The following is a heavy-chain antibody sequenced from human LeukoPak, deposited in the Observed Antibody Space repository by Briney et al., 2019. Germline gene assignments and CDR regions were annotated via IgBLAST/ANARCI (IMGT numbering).Heavy chain of an antibody. CDR2: IYHSGST. J-gene: IGHJ1*01. CDR3: ARGGAARLHFQN. D-gene: IGHD6-6*01. Sequence: SETLSLTCTVSGGSISTCYWNWIRQPPGKGLEWIGYIYHSGSTNYNPSLQSRVTISVDTSKSQFSLNLNSVTAADTAVYYCARGGAARLHFQNWGQGTLVTVSS. V-gene: IGHV4-59*01. CDR1: GGSISTCY.